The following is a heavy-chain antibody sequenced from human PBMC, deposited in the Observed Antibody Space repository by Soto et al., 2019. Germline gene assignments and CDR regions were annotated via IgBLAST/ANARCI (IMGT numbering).Heavy chain of an antibody. V-gene: IGHV1-18*01. D-gene: IGHD5-12*01. CDR1: GYTFTSYG. Sequence: ASVKVSGKASGYTFTSYGISWVRQAPGQGLEWMGWISAYNGNTNYAQKLQGRVTMTTDTSTSTAYMELRSLRSDDTAVYYCARARANSGYDSIDYWGQGTLVTVSS. CDR2: ISAYNGNT. J-gene: IGHJ4*02. CDR3: ARARANSGYDSIDY.